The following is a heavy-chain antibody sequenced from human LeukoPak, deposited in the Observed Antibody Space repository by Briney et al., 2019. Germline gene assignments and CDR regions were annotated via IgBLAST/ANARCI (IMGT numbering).Heavy chain of an antibody. CDR3: ARDDTLQSITIPLGY. J-gene: IGHJ4*02. V-gene: IGHV1-46*01. D-gene: IGHD3-3*01. CDR1: GYTFTSYY. CDR2: INPSGGST. Sequence: WASVKVSCKASGYTFTSYYMHWVRQAPGQGLEWMGIINPSGGSTSYAQKFQGRVTMTRDMSTSTVYMELSSLRSEDTAVYYCARDDTLQSITIPLGYWGQGTLVTVSS.